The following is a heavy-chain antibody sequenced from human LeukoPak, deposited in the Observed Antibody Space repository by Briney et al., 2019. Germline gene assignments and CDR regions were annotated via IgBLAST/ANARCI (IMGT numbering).Heavy chain of an antibody. CDR1: GYTFTGYY. Sequence: ASVKASCKASGYTFTGYYMHWVRQAPGQGLEWMGWINPNSGGTNYAQKFQGRVTITRNTSISTAYMELSSLRSEDTAVYYCARATGGSWAYYYYMDVWGKGTTVTVSS. V-gene: IGHV1-2*02. CDR3: ARATGGSWAYYYYMDV. D-gene: IGHD2-15*01. J-gene: IGHJ6*03. CDR2: INPNSGGT.